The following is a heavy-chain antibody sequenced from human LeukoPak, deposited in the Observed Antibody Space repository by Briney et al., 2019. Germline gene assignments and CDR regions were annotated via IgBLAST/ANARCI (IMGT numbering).Heavy chain of an antibody. CDR3: ASGGYCSGGSCAIDY. Sequence: SETLSLTCAGNGGSFSGYYWSWIRQPPGKGLEWIGEINHSGSTNYNPSLKSRVTISVDTSKNQFSLKLSSVTAADTAVYYCASGGYCSGGSCAIDYWGQGTLVTVSS. D-gene: IGHD2-15*01. J-gene: IGHJ4*02. CDR1: GGSFSGYY. V-gene: IGHV4-34*01. CDR2: INHSGST.